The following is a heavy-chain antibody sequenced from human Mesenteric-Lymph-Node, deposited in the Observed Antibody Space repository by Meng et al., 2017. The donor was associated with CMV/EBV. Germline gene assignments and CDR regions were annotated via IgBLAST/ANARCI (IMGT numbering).Heavy chain of an antibody. V-gene: IGHV1-2*02. Sequence: ASVKVSCKASGYTFTGYYMHWVRQAPGQGLEWMGWINPNSGGTNYAQKFQGRVTMTRDTSISTAYMELSRLRSDDTAVYYCARGRLLRYFDWLSDYYYYGMDVWGQGTTVTVSS. CDR3: ARGRLLRYFDWLSDYYYYGMDV. J-gene: IGHJ6*02. D-gene: IGHD3-9*01. CDR1: GYTFTGYY. CDR2: INPNSGGT.